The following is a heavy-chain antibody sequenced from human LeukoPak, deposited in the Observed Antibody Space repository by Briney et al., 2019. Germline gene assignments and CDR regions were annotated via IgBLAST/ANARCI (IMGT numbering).Heavy chain of an antibody. D-gene: IGHD4-17*01. J-gene: IGHJ4*02. CDR1: GYTFTGYY. Sequence: ASVKVSCKASGYTFTGYYMHWVRQAPGQGLEWMGWINPNSGGTNYAQKFQGRVTMTWDTSISTAYMELSRLRSDDTAVYYCARDGYGDYAGRYYWGQGTLVTVSS. V-gene: IGHV1-2*02. CDR3: ARDGYGDYAGRYY. CDR2: INPNSGGT.